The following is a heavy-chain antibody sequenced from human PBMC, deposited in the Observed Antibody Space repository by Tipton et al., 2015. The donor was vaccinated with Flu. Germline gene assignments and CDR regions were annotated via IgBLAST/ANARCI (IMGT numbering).Heavy chain of an antibody. CDR3: ARDLWNDRRAYYYYGVDV. V-gene: IGHV4-59*11. D-gene: IGHD1-1*01. CDR1: VDSIRSHY. J-gene: IGHJ6*02. CDR2: IYYTGNT. Sequence: TLSLTCAVSVDSIRSHYWNWIRQPPGKGLEWIGHIYYTGNTNYNPSLESRVTISLDTSKNEFSLTLASLTAADTAVYYCARDLWNDRRAYYYYGVDVWGQGTTVTVSS.